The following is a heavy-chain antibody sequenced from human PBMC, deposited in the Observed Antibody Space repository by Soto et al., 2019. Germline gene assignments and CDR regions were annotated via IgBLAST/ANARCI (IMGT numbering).Heavy chain of an antibody. Sequence: EVQLLESGGGLVQPGGSLRLSCAASGFTFSSCAMSWVRQAPGKGLEWVSAVSVSGGTTYYAASVKGRFTISRDNSKNTLYLQMNSLRAEDTAVYYCAKEPRGYSNGPSDYWCQGTLVTVSS. CDR1: GFTFSSCA. CDR3: AKEPRGYSNGPSDY. D-gene: IGHD5-18*01. J-gene: IGHJ4*02. CDR2: VSVSGGTT. V-gene: IGHV3-23*01.